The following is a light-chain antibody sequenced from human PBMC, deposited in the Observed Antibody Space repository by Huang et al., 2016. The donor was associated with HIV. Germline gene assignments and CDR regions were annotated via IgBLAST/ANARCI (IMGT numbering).Light chain of an antibody. V-gene: IGKV4-1*01. Sequence: DIVMTQSPDSLAVSLGERATINCKSSQSVLYSSNNKNCLAWYQQKPGQPPKLLIYWASTLESGVPDRFSGSGSGTEFTLTISSLQAEDVAVYYCHQYYNTPYTFGQGTKLEIK. J-gene: IGKJ2*01. CDR3: HQYYNTPYT. CDR2: WAS. CDR1: QSVLYSSNNKNC.